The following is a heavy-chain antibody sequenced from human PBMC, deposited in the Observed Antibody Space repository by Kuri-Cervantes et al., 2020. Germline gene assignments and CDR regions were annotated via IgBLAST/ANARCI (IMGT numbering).Heavy chain of an antibody. Sequence: GESLKISCAASGFTFSSYGMHWVRQAPGKGLEWVAVISYDGSNKYYADSVKGRFTISRDNAKNSLYLQMNSLRAEDTAVYYCARDKSFGTNTQLVVGGVLYYYYGMDVWGQGTTVTVSS. CDR3: ARDKSFGTNTQLVVGGVLYYYYGMDV. V-gene: IGHV3-30*03. CDR1: GFTFSSYG. CDR2: ISYDGSNK. D-gene: IGHD6-13*01. J-gene: IGHJ6*02.